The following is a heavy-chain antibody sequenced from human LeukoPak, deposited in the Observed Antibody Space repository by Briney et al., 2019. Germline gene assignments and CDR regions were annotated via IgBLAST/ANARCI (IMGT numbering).Heavy chain of an antibody. CDR2: VYASG. Sequence: PSETLSLTCSVSGDSVSSRGWSWVRQPPGKGLEWIGYVYASGINTGNQTPSLKSRVTISVDTSRNQFSLRLDSVTAADTAVYYCARDNFGSLDFWGQGTLVTVSS. CDR3: ARDNFGSLDF. CDR1: GDSVSSRG. J-gene: IGHJ4*02. V-gene: IGHV4-59*02. D-gene: IGHD3-10*01.